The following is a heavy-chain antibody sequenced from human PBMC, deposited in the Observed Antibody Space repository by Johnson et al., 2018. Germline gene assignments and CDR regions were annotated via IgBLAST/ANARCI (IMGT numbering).Heavy chain of an antibody. CDR2: INGGGRDE. D-gene: IGHD2-2*02. CDR3: AKDKGYTFAYYSRDV. Sequence: VQLQESGGGLVQPGGSXRLSCAASGFTFSSYWMHWVRQAPGKGLVWVSRINGGGRDENYADSVKGRFTISRDNSKNSLYLQMNSLRTEDTALYYCAKDKGYTFAYYSRDVWGNGTTVTVSS. J-gene: IGHJ6*03. V-gene: IGHV3-74*01. CDR1: GFTFSSYW.